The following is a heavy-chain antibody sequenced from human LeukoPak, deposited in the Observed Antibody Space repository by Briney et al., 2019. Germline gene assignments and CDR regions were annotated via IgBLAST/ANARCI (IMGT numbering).Heavy chain of an antibody. D-gene: IGHD6-19*01. CDR3: AREATWGQWYFDH. J-gene: IGHJ4*02. V-gene: IGHV3-30*03. CDR2: IASDGGAK. CDR1: GFSSSNHG. Sequence: PGGSLRLSCVASGFSSSNHGMHWVRQAPGKGLEWVSVIASDGGAKFYADSVKGRFTLSRDNPKNMFFLQMNLLTVEDTAIYYCAREATWGQWYFDHWGQGTPVTVSS.